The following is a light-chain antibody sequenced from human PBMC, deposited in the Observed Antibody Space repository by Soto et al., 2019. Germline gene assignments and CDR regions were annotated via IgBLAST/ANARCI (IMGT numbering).Light chain of an antibody. CDR2: ANN. CDR3: AAWDGSLNNVL. V-gene: IGLV1-44*01. J-gene: IGLJ2*01. Sequence: QSVLTQPASASGTPGQRVSISCSGSGSSIGTNTVNWYRQLPGTAPKLLIYANNQRPSGVPDRFSGSKSGTSASLAISGLQSEDEAEYYCAAWDGSLNNVLFGGGTKLTVL. CDR1: GSSIGTNT.